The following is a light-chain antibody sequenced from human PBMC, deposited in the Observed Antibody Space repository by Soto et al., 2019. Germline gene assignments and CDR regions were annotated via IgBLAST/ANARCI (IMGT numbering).Light chain of an antibody. CDR3: QQYGSSPLIFT. CDR2: GAS. CDR1: QSVSSSY. J-gene: IGKJ3*01. V-gene: IGKV3-20*01. Sequence: EIVLTQSPGTLSLSPGERATLSCRASQSVSSSYLAWYQQKPGQAPRLLIYGASSRATGIPDRFSGSGSGTTFTLTISSLEPEDFAVYYFQQYGSSPLIFTFGPGPKWISN.